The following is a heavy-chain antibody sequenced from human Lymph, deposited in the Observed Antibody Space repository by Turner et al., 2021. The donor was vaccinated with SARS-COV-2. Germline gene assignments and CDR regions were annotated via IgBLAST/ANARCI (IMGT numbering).Heavy chain of an antibody. CDR1: GSSFSVYY. V-gene: IGHV4-34*01. J-gene: IGHJ6*02. CDR2: TSHSGNN. D-gene: IGHD5-18*01. Sequence: QLQPWRAGLFQSSATLSLTYAVSGSSFSVYYWSWLRQPPGKGLEWIGETSHSGNNKYNQYSKSRVSISVDTAKNQFSRKLSSVTAADTAGDYCARGGVDTARVRYYYYGMDVWGQGTTVTVSS. CDR3: ARGGVDTARVRYYYYGMDV.